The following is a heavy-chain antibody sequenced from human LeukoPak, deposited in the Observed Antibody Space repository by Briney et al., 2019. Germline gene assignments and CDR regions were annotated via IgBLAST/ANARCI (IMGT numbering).Heavy chain of an antibody. CDR3: GSSSGWYWYFDY. D-gene: IGHD6-19*01. Sequence: PSETLSLTCTVSGGSISSSSYYWGWIRQPPGKGLEWIGSIYYSGSTYYNPSLKSRVTISVGTSKNQFSLKLSSVTAADTAVYYCGSSSGWYWYFDYWGQGTLVTVSS. V-gene: IGHV4-39*07. CDR1: GGSISSSSYY. J-gene: IGHJ4*02. CDR2: IYYSGST.